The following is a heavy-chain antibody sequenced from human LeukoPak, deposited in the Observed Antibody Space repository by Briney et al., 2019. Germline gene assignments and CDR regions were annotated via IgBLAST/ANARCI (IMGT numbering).Heavy chain of an antibody. CDR3: AKDTHDGTPYYYFDY. Sequence: GGSLRLSCAASGFTFSSYAMHWVRQAPGKGLEWVAVISYDGSHKYYADSLKGRFTISRDNSKNTLYLQMNSLRAEDTALYYCAKDTHDGTPYYYFDYWGQGTLVTVSS. CDR1: GFTFSSYA. D-gene: IGHD3-10*01. CDR2: ISYDGSHK. V-gene: IGHV3-30*04. J-gene: IGHJ4*02.